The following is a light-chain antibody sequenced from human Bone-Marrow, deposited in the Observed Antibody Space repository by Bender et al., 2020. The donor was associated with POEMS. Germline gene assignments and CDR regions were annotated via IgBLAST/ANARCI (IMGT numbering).Light chain of an antibody. CDR2: INN. CDR3: AAWEDSLNGWV. V-gene: IGLV1-44*01. J-gene: IGLJ3*02. CDR1: SSNIGTNP. Sequence: QSVLTQPPSASGTPGQRVTISCSGSSSNIGTNPVNWYQKLPGTVPKLLIYINNQRPSGVPDRFSGSKSGTSASLAISGLQSEDEADYYCAAWEDSLNGWVFGGGTKLTVL.